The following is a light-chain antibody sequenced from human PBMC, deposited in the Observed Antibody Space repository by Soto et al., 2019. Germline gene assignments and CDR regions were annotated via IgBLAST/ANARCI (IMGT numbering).Light chain of an antibody. CDR2: GAS. J-gene: IGKJ5*01. Sequence: IVLTQSPGTLSLSPGERVTLSCRASQSVTTRLAWYQHKPGQAPTLLMSGASTRASGVPVRFSGSGSGTDFTLTITRLEPEDVALYYSQQYGGSPITFGLGTRLEIK. CDR1: QSVTTR. CDR3: QQYGGSPIT. V-gene: IGKV3-20*01.